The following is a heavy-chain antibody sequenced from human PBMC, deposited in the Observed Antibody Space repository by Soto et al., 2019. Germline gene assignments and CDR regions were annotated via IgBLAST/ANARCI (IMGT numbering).Heavy chain of an antibody. CDR1: GFTFSSYG. Sequence: RGSLRLSCAASGFTFSSYGMHWVRQAPGKGLEWVAVISYDGSNKYYADSVKGRFTISRDNSKNTLYLQMNSLRAEDTAVYYCAKGVAVAGITGFDWGQGTLVTVSS. CDR3: AKGVAVAGITGFD. CDR2: ISYDGSNK. J-gene: IGHJ4*02. D-gene: IGHD6-19*01. V-gene: IGHV3-30*18.